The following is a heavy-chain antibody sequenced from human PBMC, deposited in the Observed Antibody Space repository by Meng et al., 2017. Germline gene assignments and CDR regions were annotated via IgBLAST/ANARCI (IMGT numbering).Heavy chain of an antibody. D-gene: IGHD3-10*02. CDR3: ARGGFVRVAGTTDY. CDR2: ISSSSSYI. J-gene: IGHJ4*02. CDR1: VFAFSSYS. V-gene: IGHV3-21*01. Sequence: GESLKISCAASVFAFSSYSMNWVRQAPGKGLEWVSSISSSSSYIYYADSVKGRFTISRDNAKNSLYLQMNSLRAEDTAVYYCARGGFVRVAGTTDYWGQGTLVTVSS.